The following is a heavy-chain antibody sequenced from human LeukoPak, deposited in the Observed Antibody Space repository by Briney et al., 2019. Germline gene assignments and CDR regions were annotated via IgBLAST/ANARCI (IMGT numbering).Heavy chain of an antibody. Sequence: PGGSLRLSCAASGFPFSSYAMSWVRQAPGEGLEWVSAIGGSGGSTYYADSVKGRFTISRDNSKNTLYLQMNSLRAEDTAVYYCAKRYSSSWELDYWGQGTLVTVSS. J-gene: IGHJ4*02. CDR2: IGGSGGST. CDR1: GFPFSSYA. V-gene: IGHV3-23*01. D-gene: IGHD6-13*01. CDR3: AKRYSSSWELDY.